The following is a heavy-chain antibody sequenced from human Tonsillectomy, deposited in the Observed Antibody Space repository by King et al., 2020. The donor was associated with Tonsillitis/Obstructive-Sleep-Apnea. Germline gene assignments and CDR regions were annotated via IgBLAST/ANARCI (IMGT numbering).Heavy chain of an antibody. CDR3: ASSYSSSSDAFDI. CDR1: GFTVSSNY. D-gene: IGHD6-6*01. J-gene: IGHJ3*02. Sequence: VQLVESGGGLVQPGGSLRLSCAASGFTVSSNYMSWVRQAPGKGLEWVSVIYSGGSTYYADSVKGRFTISRHNSKNTLYLQMNSLRAEDTAVYYCASSYSSSSDAFDIWGQGTMVTVSS. V-gene: IGHV3-53*04. CDR2: IYSGGST.